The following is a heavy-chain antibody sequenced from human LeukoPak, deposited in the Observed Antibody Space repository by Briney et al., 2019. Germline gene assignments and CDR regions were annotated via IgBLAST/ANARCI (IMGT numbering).Heavy chain of an antibody. Sequence: GGSLRLSCAASGFAFAQYMMHWVRQAPGKGLEWVSLITWDGGTTYYADSVKGRFTVSRDNSKNSLYLQMNSLRSEDTALYYCAKDYGNYRGSDYWGQGTLVTVS. CDR1: GFAFAQYM. J-gene: IGHJ4*02. CDR3: AKDYGNYRGSDY. CDR2: ITWDGGTT. D-gene: IGHD3-22*01. V-gene: IGHV3-43*01.